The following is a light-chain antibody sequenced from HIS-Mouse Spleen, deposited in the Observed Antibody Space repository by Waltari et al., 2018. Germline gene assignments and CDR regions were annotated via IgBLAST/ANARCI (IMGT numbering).Light chain of an antibody. J-gene: IGLJ3*02. CDR2: EGS. CDR1: RSDVGSYNL. Sequence: QSALTHPASLSGSPGQSTPIPCTGTRSDVGSYNLVPWYQQHPGKAPKLMIYEGSTRPSGVSNRFSGSKSGNTASLTISGLQAEDEADYYCCSYAGSSTWVFGGGTKLTVL. V-gene: IGLV2-23*01. CDR3: CSYAGSSTWV.